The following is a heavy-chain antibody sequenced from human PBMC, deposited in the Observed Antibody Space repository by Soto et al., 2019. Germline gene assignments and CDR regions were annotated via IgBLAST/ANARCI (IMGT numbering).Heavy chain of an antibody. J-gene: IGHJ6*02. CDR1: GYTFTGYC. CDR3: AMATKQGGYDILTAYGMDV. Sequence: SVKVSCQASGYTFTGYCMHWVRQAPGQGLEWMGWINPNSGGTNYAQKFQGWVTMTRDTSISTAYMELSRLRSDDTAVYYCAMATKQGGYDILTAYGMDVWGQGTTVTVSS. CDR2: INPNSGGT. V-gene: IGHV1-2*04. D-gene: IGHD3-9*01.